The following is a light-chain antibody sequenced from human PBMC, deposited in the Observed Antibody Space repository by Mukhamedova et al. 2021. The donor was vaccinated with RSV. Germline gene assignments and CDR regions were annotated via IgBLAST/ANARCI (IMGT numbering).Light chain of an antibody. J-gene: IGKJ4*01. CDR2: SAS. Sequence: WYQRRVHGKAPQLLIHSASTLQTGVSSRLSGGGSGTDFSLTVTSLQREDFALYFCQQTYTSPLSFGGVTRVEIK. V-gene: IGKV1-39*01. CDR3: QQTYTSPLS.